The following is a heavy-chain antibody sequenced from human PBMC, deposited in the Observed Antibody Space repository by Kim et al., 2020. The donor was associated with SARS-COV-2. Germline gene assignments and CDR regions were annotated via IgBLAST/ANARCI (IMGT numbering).Heavy chain of an antibody. D-gene: IGHD4-17*01. CDR3: ARGGSPIYGDPRVWFDP. CDR1: GGSFSGYY. Sequence: SETLSLTCAVYGGSFSGYYWSWIRQPPGKGLEWIGEINHSGSTNYNPSLKSRVTISVDTSKNQFSLKLSSVTAADTAVYYCARGGSPIYGDPRVWFDPWGQGTLVTVSS. J-gene: IGHJ5*02. V-gene: IGHV4-34*01. CDR2: INHSGST.